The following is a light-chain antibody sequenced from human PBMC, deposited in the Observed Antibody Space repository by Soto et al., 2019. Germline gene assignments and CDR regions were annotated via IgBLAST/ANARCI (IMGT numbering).Light chain of an antibody. CDR2: AAS. CDR3: LHLNSYAPDT. CDR1: QGIGSY. Sequence: DIQLTQSPSFLSASVGDRVTITCRASQGIGSYLAWYQQKPGTAPKLLIFAASTLQNGVPSRFSGSGAGTEFPLTISSLQPEDFATYYCLHLNSYAPDTFGPGTKVDIK. J-gene: IGKJ3*01. V-gene: IGKV1-9*01.